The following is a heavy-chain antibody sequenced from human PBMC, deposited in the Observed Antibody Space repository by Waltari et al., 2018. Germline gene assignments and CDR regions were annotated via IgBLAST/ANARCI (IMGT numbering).Heavy chain of an antibody. D-gene: IGHD6-6*01. CDR3: ARQVQYSSSSFGAFDI. Sequence: EVQLVQSEAEMKKPGESLRISCKGSGYSFTSYWISWVRQMPGKGLEWMGEIDPMYSYSNYSPAFPGHVTISAVKSISIAYLQWSRLKASDTAVYYCARQVQYSSSSFGAFDIWGQGTMVTVSS. CDR2: IDPMYSYS. CDR1: GYSFTSYW. J-gene: IGHJ3*02. V-gene: IGHV5-10-1*03.